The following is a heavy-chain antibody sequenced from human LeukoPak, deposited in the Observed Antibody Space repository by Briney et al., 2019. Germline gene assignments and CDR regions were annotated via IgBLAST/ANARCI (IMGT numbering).Heavy chain of an antibody. CDR1: GFPFSTYG. D-gene: IGHD3-22*01. Sequence: PGGSLTLSCAPSGFPFSTYGMLWVRQAPGKGLEWVTFIRYDGSNKYYADSVKGRFTISRDNSKNTLYLQMISLRAEDTAVYYCAKDPKYHYYDTSGYPDAFDIWGQGTMVTVSS. V-gene: IGHV3-30*02. CDR3: AKDPKYHYYDTSGYPDAFDI. J-gene: IGHJ3*02. CDR2: IRYDGSNK.